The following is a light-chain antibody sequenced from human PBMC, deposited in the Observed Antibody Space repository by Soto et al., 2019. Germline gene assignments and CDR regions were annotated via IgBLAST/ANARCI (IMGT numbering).Light chain of an antibody. Sequence: QSVLTQPPSASGAPGQRVTISCSGSSSNIGSSTVKWLQQLPGTAPKLLIYADDQRPSGVPDRCSGSKSGTSASLAISGLQAEDEADYYCQTWDASLSGWMFGGGTKLTVL. V-gene: IGLV1-44*01. CDR2: ADD. J-gene: IGLJ3*02. CDR3: QTWDASLSGWM. CDR1: SSNIGSST.